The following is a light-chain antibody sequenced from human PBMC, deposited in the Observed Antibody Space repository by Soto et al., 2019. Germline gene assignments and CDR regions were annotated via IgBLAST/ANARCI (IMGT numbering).Light chain of an antibody. CDR3: QSYDSSLSGFYV. CDR1: SSNIGRGYD. CDR2: ENS. V-gene: IGLV1-40*01. Sequence: QAVVTQPPSVSGAPGQRVTISCTGSSSNIGRGYDVHWYQQLPGTAPKLLIYENSNRPSGVPDRFSGSKSGTSASLAITGLQAEDEADYYCQSYDSSLSGFYVFGTGTKLTVL. J-gene: IGLJ1*01.